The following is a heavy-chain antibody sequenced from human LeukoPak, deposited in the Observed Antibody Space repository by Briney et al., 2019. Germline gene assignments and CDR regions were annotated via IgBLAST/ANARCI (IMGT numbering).Heavy chain of an antibody. J-gene: IGHJ4*02. V-gene: IGHV4-31*03. CDR3: ARVFYGDPPYYFDY. CDR1: GGSISSGGYY. Sequence: SETLSLTCTVSGGSISSGGYYWSWIRQHPGKGLEWIGYIYYSGSTYYNPSLKSRVTISEDTSKNQFSLKLSSVTAADTAVYYCARVFYGDPPYYFDYWGQGTLVTVSS. D-gene: IGHD4-17*01. CDR2: IYYSGST.